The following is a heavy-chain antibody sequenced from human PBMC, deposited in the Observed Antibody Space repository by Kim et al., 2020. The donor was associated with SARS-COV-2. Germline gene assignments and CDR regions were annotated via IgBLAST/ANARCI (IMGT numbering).Heavy chain of an antibody. V-gene: IGHV3-73*01. CDR2: IRSKTNNYAT. D-gene: IGHD6-19*01. J-gene: IGHJ6*02. CDR3: TRTSGWYPMDV. Sequence: GGSLRLSCAASGFTFSGSAMHWVRQASGKGLEWVGRIRSKTNNYATAYAASVKGRFTISRDDSKNTAYLQMNSLKTEDTAVYYGTRTSGWYPMDVWGQGTTVTVSS. CDR1: GFTFSGSA.